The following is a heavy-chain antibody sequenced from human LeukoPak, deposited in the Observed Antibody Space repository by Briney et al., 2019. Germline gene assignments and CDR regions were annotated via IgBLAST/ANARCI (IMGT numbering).Heavy chain of an antibody. Sequence: PGGSLRLSCAASGFTFSSYSMNWVRQAPGKGLEWVSYISSSSSTIYYADSVKGRFTISRDSAKNSLYLQMNSLRAEDTAVYYCARASWAYYDFWSGMDAFDIWGQGTMVTVSS. CDR3: ARASWAYYDFWSGMDAFDI. J-gene: IGHJ3*02. CDR2: ISSSSSTI. D-gene: IGHD3-3*01. CDR1: GFTFSSYS. V-gene: IGHV3-48*01.